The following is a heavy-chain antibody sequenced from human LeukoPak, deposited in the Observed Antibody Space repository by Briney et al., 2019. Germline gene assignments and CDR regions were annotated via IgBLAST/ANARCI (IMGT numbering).Heavy chain of an antibody. D-gene: IGHD5-18*01. CDR1: GYAFTSFG. J-gene: IGHJ4*02. V-gene: IGHV1-18*01. Sequence: ASVKVSCKASGYAFTSFGISWVRQAPGQGLEWMGWSSAYNGNTNYAQKFQGRVTMTTDTSTSTAYMEVRSLRSDDTAVYYCTRDLGVDTTMIFFDYWGQGSLVTVSS. CDR2: SSAYNGNT. CDR3: TRDLGVDTTMIFFDY.